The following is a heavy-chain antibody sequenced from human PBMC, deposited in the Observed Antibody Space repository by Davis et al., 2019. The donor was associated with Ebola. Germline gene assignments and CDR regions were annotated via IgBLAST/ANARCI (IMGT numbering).Heavy chain of an antibody. CDR3: ARVPMYSSGWSKGDY. Sequence: PSETLSLTCAVYGGSFSGYYWSWIRQPPGKGLEWIGEINHSGSTNYNPSLKSRVTISVDTSKNQFPLKLSSVTAADTAVYYCARVPMYSSGWSKGDYWGQGTLVTVSS. CDR1: GGSFSGYY. V-gene: IGHV4-34*01. CDR2: INHSGST. J-gene: IGHJ4*02. D-gene: IGHD6-19*01.